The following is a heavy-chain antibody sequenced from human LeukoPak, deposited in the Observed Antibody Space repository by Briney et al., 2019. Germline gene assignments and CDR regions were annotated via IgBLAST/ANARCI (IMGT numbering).Heavy chain of an antibody. D-gene: IGHD3-10*01. CDR2: ISAYNGNT. Sequence: ASVKVSCKASGYTFTSYGIGWVRQAPGQGLEGMGWISAYNGNTNYAQKLQGRVTMTTDTSTSTAYMELRSLRSDDTAVYYCARDPRITMVRGVIRGYYYYGMDVWGQGTTVTVSS. CDR1: GYTFTSYG. J-gene: IGHJ6*02. CDR3: ARDPRITMVRGVIRGYYYYGMDV. V-gene: IGHV1-18*01.